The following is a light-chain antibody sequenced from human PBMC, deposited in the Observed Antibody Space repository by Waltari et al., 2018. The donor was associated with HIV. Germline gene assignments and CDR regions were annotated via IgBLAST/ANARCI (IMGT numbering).Light chain of an antibody. V-gene: IGLV2-11*01. J-gene: IGLJ3*02. CDR2: DVP. CDR1: SSDIGGYNY. Sequence: QSGLTQPRSVSGSPGQLVTISCTGTSSDIGGYNYVSWYQHHPGKVPKILIYDVPKRPSGVPDRFAGSKSGNTASLTISGLQTEDEADYYCCSYGGRAGFGLFGGGTKLTVL. CDR3: CSYGGRAGFGL.